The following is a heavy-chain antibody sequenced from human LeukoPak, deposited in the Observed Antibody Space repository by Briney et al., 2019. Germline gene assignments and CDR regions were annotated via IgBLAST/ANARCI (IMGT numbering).Heavy chain of an antibody. CDR1: GGSFSSYY. D-gene: IGHD3-9*01. CDR2: IYYSGST. CDR3: ARNSAYYDILTGYSPQGAFDI. Sequence: PSETLSLTCTVSGGSFSSYYWSWIRQPPGKGLEWIGYIYYSGSTNYNPSLKSRLTISVDTSKNQFSLKLTSVTAADTAVYYCARNSAYYDILTGYSPQGAFDIWGQGTMVTVSS. V-gene: IGHV4-59*01. J-gene: IGHJ3*02.